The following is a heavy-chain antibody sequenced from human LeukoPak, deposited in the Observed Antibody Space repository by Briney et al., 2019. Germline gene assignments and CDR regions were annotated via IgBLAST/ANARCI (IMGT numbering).Heavy chain of an antibody. CDR3: ARDPGITIFGVVMYFDY. V-gene: IGHV1-2*02. CDR1: GYTLTGYY. Sequence: ASVKVSCKASGYTLTGYYMHWVRQAPGQGLEWMGWINPNSGGTNYAQKFQGRVTMTRDTSISTAYMELSRLRSDDTAVYYCARDPGITIFGVVMYFDYWGQGALVTVSS. J-gene: IGHJ4*02. CDR2: INPNSGGT. D-gene: IGHD3-3*01.